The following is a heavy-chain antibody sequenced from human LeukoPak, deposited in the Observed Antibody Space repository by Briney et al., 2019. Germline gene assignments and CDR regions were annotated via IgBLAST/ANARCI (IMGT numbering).Heavy chain of an antibody. Sequence: GASVKVSCKASGYTFTGYYMHWVRQAPGQGLEWMGWINPNSGGANYAQKFQGRVTMTRDTSISTAYMELSRLRSDDTAVYYCARDGADYSKGQYYYYMDVWGKGTTVTVSS. CDR2: INPNSGGA. CDR3: ARDGADYSKGQYYYYMDV. J-gene: IGHJ6*03. V-gene: IGHV1-2*02. CDR1: GYTFTGYY. D-gene: IGHD4-11*01.